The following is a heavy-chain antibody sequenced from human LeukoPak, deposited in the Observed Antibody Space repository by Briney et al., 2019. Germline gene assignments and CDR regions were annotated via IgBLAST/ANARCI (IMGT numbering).Heavy chain of an antibody. CDR3: ARAIVVAPAAMGGYNWFDP. J-gene: IGHJ5*02. D-gene: IGHD2-2*01. Sequence: ASVKVSCKASGYTFTSYGISWVRQAPGQGLEWMGWISAYNGNTNYAQKLQGRVTMTTDTSTSTAYMELRSLRSDDTAVYYCARAIVVAPAAMGGYNWFDPWGQGTLVTVSS. V-gene: IGHV1-18*01. CDR1: GYTFTSYG. CDR2: ISAYNGNT.